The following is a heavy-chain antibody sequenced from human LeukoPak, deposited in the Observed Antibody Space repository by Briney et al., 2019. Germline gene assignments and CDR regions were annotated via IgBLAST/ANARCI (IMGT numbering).Heavy chain of an antibody. Sequence: PSETLSLTCTVFGSMSNHFWSWIRQPPGKGLEWIGYIYDSGATDYNPSLKSRVTMSVDTSANQFSLKLSSVTTADTAVYYCARGYCSSTSCSPYYFDYWGQGTLVTVSS. D-gene: IGHD2-2*01. CDR3: ARGYCSSTSCSPYYFDY. J-gene: IGHJ4*02. V-gene: IGHV4-59*11. CDR2: IYDSGAT. CDR1: GSMSNHF.